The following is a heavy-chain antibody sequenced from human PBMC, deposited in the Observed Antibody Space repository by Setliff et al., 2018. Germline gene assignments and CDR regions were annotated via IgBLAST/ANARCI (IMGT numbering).Heavy chain of an antibody. CDR2: VIQVGSG. J-gene: IGHJ4*02. CDR3: ARVGSGYDIDY. V-gene: IGHV3-23*01. Sequence: PGGSLRLSCATSGFTFRDYSMVWVRQVPGKGLEWVAGVIQVGSGVYADSVKGRSTISVDTSKNQFSLGLTSVTAADTAVYYCARVGSGYDIDYWGQGTLVTVSS. D-gene: IGHD5-12*01. CDR1: GFTFRDYS.